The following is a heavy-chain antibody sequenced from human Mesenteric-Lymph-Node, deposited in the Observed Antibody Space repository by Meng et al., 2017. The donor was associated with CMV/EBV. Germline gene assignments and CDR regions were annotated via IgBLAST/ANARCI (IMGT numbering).Heavy chain of an antibody. CDR1: GFTFSNYW. V-gene: IGHV3-74*01. CDR2: INSAGSST. D-gene: IGHD2-2*01. J-gene: IGHJ5*02. Sequence: GGSLRLSCAASGFTFSNYWMHWVRQAPGKGLVWVSHINSAGSSTSYADSVKGRFTISRDNAKNTLYLQMNSLRVEDTAVYYCARAIRNQLLSDTWGQGTLVTVSS. CDR3: ARAIRNQLLSDT.